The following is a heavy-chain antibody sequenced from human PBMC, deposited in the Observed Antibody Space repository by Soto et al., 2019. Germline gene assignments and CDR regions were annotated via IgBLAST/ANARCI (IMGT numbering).Heavy chain of an antibody. CDR1: GFTFSSYA. V-gene: IGHV3-23*01. Sequence: GGSLRLPCAASGFTFSSYAMSWVRQAPGKGLEWVSAISGSGGSTYYADSVKGRFTISRDNSKNTLYLQMNSLRAEDTAVYYCAKDLNSGSLGYYYYYGMDVWGQGTTVTVSS. D-gene: IGHD1-26*01. CDR2: ISGSGGST. J-gene: IGHJ6*02. CDR3: AKDLNSGSLGYYYYYGMDV.